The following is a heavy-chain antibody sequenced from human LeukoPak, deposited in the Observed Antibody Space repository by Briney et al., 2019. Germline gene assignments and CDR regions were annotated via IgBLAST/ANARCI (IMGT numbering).Heavy chain of an antibody. CDR2: ISWNSGSI. CDR3: ANLGSGSPTYDSSHGDAFDI. V-gene: IGHV3-9*01. Sequence: PGGSLRLSCAASGFTFDDYAMHWVRQAPGKGLEWVSGISWNSGSIGYADSVKGRFTISRDNAKNSLYLQMNSLRAEDTALYYCANLGSGSPTYDSSHGDAFDIWGQGTMVTVSS. J-gene: IGHJ3*02. D-gene: IGHD3-22*01. CDR1: GFTFDDYA.